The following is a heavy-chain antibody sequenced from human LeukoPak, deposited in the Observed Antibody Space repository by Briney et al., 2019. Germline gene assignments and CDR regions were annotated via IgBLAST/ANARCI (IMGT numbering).Heavy chain of an antibody. V-gene: IGHV4-4*07. CDR3: ARDRAYDGFDP. J-gene: IGHJ5*02. CDR1: GGSISSYY. Sequence: SQTLSLTCTVSGGSISSYYWSWIRQPAPKGLELIGRIYTSWSTNYNPSLKSRVTMSVETSKNQFSLKLSSVTAADTAVYYCARDRAYDGFDPWGQGTLVTVSS. D-gene: IGHD3-3*01. CDR2: IYTSWST.